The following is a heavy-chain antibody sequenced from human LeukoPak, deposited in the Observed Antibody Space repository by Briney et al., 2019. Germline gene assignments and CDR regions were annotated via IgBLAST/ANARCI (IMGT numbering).Heavy chain of an antibody. V-gene: IGHV4-59*08. CDR1: GGSISSYY. CDR2: ISYSGST. CDR3: SRHRSAPAGPSFDY. D-gene: IGHD6-13*01. J-gene: IGHJ4*02. Sequence: SETLSLTCTVSGGSISSYYWSWIRQPPGKGLEWIGYISYSGSTKYNPSLKSRVTISVDTSKNQFSLKLSSVTAADTAVYYCSRHRSAPAGPSFDYWGQGTLVTVSS.